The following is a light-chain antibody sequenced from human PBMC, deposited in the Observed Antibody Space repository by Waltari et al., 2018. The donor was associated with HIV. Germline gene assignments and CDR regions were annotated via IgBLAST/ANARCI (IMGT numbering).Light chain of an antibody. CDR2: DTS. CDR1: TGAVTSGHY. Sequence: QAVVTQEPSLTVSPGGTVTLTCGPSTGAVTSGHYPYWFQQQPGQAPRALIYDTSNKHSWTPARFSGSLLGGKAALTLSGAQPEDEADYFCLLSYTGARVFGGGTKLTVL. CDR3: LLSYTGARV. J-gene: IGLJ3*02. V-gene: IGLV7-46*01.